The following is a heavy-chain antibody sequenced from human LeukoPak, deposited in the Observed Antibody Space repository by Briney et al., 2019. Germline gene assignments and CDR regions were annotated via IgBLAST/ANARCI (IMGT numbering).Heavy chain of an antibody. J-gene: IGHJ4*02. CDR3: ATDLGSTRDSYFDY. CDR1: GYTLTELS. V-gene: IGHV1-24*01. Sequence: ASVKVSCKVSGYTLTELSIHWVRQAPGKGLEWMGGFDPEDGETIYAQKFQGRVTMTEDTSTDTAYMELSSLRSEDTAVYYCATDLGSTRDSYFDYWGQGTLVTVSS. D-gene: IGHD2-2*01. CDR2: FDPEDGET.